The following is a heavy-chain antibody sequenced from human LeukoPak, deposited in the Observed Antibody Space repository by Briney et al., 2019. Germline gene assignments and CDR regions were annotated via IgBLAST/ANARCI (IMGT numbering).Heavy chain of an antibody. D-gene: IGHD6-13*01. J-gene: IGHJ5*02. CDR2: ISSRGGTM. CDR1: GFTFSDYE. V-gene: IGHV3-48*03. Sequence: PGGSLKLSCAASGFTFSDYEMDWVRQAPGKGLEWISYISSRGGTMYYADSVKGRFTISRDNTKNSLYLQMNSLRVEDAAVYYCAKRRYDTSSLDWFDPWGQGTLVTVSS. CDR3: AKRRYDTSSLDWFDP.